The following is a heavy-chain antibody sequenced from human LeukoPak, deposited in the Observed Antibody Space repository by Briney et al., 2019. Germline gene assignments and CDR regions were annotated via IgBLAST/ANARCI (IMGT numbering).Heavy chain of an antibody. V-gene: IGHV4-38-2*02. CDR1: GYSISSGYY. Sequence: AETLSLTCTVSGYSISSGYYWGWIRQPPGKGLEWIGSIYHSGSTYYNPSLKSRVTISVDTSKNQFSLKLSSVTAADTAVYYCARLLGPFDFVWGSSRSDWGQGILVTVSS. CDR3: ARLLGPFDFVWGSSRSD. J-gene: IGHJ4*02. D-gene: IGHD3-16*02. CDR2: IYHSGST.